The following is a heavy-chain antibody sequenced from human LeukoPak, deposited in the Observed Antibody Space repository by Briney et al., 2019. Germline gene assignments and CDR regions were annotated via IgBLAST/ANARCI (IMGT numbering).Heavy chain of an antibody. Sequence: PSETLSLTCAVSGGSISSNNWWIWVRQSPEKGLEWIGEIYHDGSTNYNPSLKSRVTISMDRSKNQLSLKLNFVTAADTAVYYCARDRGGYTYSHDYWGQGTLVTVSS. CDR3: ARDRGGYTYSHDY. CDR2: IYHDGST. V-gene: IGHV4-4*02. J-gene: IGHJ4*02. CDR1: GGSISSNNW. D-gene: IGHD5-18*01.